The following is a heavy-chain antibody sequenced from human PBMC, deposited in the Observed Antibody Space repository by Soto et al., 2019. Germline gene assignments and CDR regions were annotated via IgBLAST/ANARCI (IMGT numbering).Heavy chain of an antibody. CDR2: ISYDESTT. Sequence: XVCLRLPCAASGFSFSRYGIHWVRQAPGKGLEWVAVISYDESTTFYADSVKGRFTISRDNSKNTLFLQMNSLRPEDTAVYYCSKAMIGSYDSDAFDVWGQGTMVTVSS. CDR3: SKAMIGSYDSDAFDV. CDR1: GFSFSRYG. D-gene: IGHD3-22*01. J-gene: IGHJ3*01. V-gene: IGHV3-30*18.